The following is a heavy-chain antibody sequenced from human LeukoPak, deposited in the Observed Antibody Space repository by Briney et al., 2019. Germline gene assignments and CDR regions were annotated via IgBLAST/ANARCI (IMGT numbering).Heavy chain of an antibody. CDR1: GFTFSSYA. J-gene: IGHJ6*02. V-gene: IGHV3-23*01. Sequence: GGSLRLSCAASGFTFSSYAMSWVRQAPGKGLEWVSAISGSGGSTYYADSVKGRFTISRDNSKNTLYLQMNSLRAEDTALYYCAKDSRGSGSRYYGMDVWGQGTTVTVSS. CDR3: AKDSRGSGSRYYGMDV. CDR2: ISGSGGST. D-gene: IGHD3-10*01.